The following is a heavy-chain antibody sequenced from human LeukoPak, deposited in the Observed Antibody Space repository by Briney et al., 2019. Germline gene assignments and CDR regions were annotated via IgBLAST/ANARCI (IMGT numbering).Heavy chain of an antibody. CDR3: ARHFTYYYDSSGYPRDIFDI. Sequence: PSETLSLTCSVSGGSISGYYWSWIRQSPEEGLVWIGYIYYSGSTNYNPSLKSRVTISLDMSKSQFSLKLSSVTAADTALYYCARHFTYYYDSSGYPRDIFDIWGQGTMVTVSS. J-gene: IGHJ3*02. CDR2: IYYSGST. D-gene: IGHD3-22*01. V-gene: IGHV4-59*08. CDR1: GGSISGYY.